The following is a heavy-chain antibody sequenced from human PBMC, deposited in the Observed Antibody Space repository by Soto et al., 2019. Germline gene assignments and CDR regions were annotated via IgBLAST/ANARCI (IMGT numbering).Heavy chain of an antibody. CDR3: ARETSQGYCSGGSCYSFYHWFDP. J-gene: IGHJ5*02. Sequence: PSETLSLTCTVSGGSISSDYWSWSRQPPGKGLEWIGYIYYSGSTNYNPSLKSRVTISVDTSKNQFSLKLSSVTAADTAVYYCARETSQGYCSGGSCYSFYHWFDPWGQGTLVTVSS. D-gene: IGHD2-15*01. CDR2: IYYSGST. CDR1: GGSISSDY. V-gene: IGHV4-59*01.